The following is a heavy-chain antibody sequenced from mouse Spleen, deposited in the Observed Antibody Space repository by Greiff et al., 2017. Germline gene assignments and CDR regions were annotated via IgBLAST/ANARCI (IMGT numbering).Heavy chain of an antibody. D-gene: IGHD2-3*01. V-gene: IGHV5-9*04. J-gene: IGHJ1*01. CDR1: GFTFSSYY. Sequence: EVKLQESGGGLVKLGGSLKLSCAASGFTFSSYYMSWVRQTPEKRLEWVATISSGGGSTYYPDSVKGRFTISRDNAKNTLYLQMSSLNSEDTAVYYCAKKDGYYWYFDVWGAGTTVTVSS. CDR2: ISSGGGST. CDR3: AKKDGYYWYFDV.